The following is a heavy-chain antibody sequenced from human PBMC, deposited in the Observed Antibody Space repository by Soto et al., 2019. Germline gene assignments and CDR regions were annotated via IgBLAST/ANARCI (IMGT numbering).Heavy chain of an antibody. J-gene: IGHJ4*02. CDR2: ISYDGSNK. CDR1: GFTFSSYG. CDR3: AKGSEIAVAGLSLFDY. V-gene: IGHV3-30*18. D-gene: IGHD6-19*01. Sequence: QVQLVESGGGVVQPGRSLRLSCAASGFTFSSYGMHWVRQAPGKGLEWVAVISYDGSNKYYADSVKGRFTISRDNSKNTLYLQMNSLRAEDTAVYYCAKGSEIAVAGLSLFDYWGQGTLVTVSS.